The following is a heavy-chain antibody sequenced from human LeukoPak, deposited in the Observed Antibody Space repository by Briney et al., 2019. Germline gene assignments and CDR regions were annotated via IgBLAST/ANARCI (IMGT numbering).Heavy chain of an antibody. Sequence: GGSLRLSCAASGVTFSSYAMHWVRQAPGKGLEWVAVISYDGSNKYYADSVKGRFTISRDNSKNTLYLQMNRLRAEDTAVYYCARVRRGWYGETGAFDIWGQGTMVTVSS. V-gene: IGHV3-30*04. CDR2: ISYDGSNK. D-gene: IGHD6-19*01. CDR1: GVTFSSYA. CDR3: ARVRRGWYGETGAFDI. J-gene: IGHJ3*02.